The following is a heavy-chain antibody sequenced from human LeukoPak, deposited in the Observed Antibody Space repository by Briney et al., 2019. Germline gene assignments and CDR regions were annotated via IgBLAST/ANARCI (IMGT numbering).Heavy chain of an antibody. CDR3: GRIAAAGIDC. J-gene: IGHJ4*02. CDR2: IKQDGSEK. CDR1: GFTFSSYW. Sequence: GGSLRLSCAASGFTFSSYWMNWVRQAPGKGLEWVANIKQDGSEKYYVDSVKGRFTISRDNAKNSLYLQVNSLRAEDTAVYYCGRIAAAGIDCWGQGTLVTVSS. D-gene: IGHD6-13*01. V-gene: IGHV3-7*01.